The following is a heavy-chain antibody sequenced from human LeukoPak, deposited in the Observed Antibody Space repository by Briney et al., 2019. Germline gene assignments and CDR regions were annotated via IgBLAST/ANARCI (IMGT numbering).Heavy chain of an antibody. Sequence: ASVKVSCKASGYTFTSYDINWVRQATGQGLEWMGWMNPNSGNTGYAQKFQGRVTMTRNTSISTAYMELSSLRSEDTAVYYCARRGPGYDSSGYYYFDYWGQGTLVTVSS. D-gene: IGHD3-22*01. CDR1: GYTFTSYD. CDR3: ARRGPGYDSSGYYYFDY. CDR2: MNPNSGNT. V-gene: IGHV1-8*01. J-gene: IGHJ4*02.